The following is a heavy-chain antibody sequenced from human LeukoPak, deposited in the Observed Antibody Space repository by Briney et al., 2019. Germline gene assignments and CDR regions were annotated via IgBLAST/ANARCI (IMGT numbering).Heavy chain of an antibody. CDR3: ARGRVGAMYYFDY. Sequence: PGGSLRLSCAASDFTFSTYTMNWVRQAPGKGLEWVSSISSSDSYIYYADSVKGRFTISRDNAKNSLYLQMNSLRAEDTAVYYCARGRVGAMYYFDYWGQGTLVTVSS. D-gene: IGHD1-26*01. CDR2: ISSSDSYI. J-gene: IGHJ4*02. CDR1: DFTFSTYT. V-gene: IGHV3-21*01.